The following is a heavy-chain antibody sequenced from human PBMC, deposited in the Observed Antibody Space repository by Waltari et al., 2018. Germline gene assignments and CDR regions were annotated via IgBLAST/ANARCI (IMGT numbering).Heavy chain of an antibody. Sequence: EVQLVESGGGLVQPGGSLRLSCAASGFIFSSYWMSWVRPSPGKGLEWVANIKEDGREKYYVDSVEGRFTIYRDNAKNSLYLQMNSLRAEDTAVYYCARDFGTTFMGYFDDWGQGTLVTVSS. CDR3: ARDFGTTFMGYFDD. V-gene: IGHV3-7*01. D-gene: IGHD3-10*01. CDR2: IKEDGREK. J-gene: IGHJ4*02. CDR1: GFIFSSYW.